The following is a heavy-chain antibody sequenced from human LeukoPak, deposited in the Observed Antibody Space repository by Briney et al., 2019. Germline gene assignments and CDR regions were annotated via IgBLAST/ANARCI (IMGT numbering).Heavy chain of an antibody. CDR1: GGSVSSGCYY. J-gene: IGHJ4*02. D-gene: IGHD4/OR15-4a*01. V-gene: IGHV4-61*01. Sequence: SENLSLTCTVSGGSVSSGCYYWSWIRQPPGKGLEWIGYIYYSGSTNYNPSLKSRVTISVDTSKNQFSLKLSSVTAADTAVYYCARANYPLSLDYWGQGTLVTVSS. CDR3: ARANYPLSLDY. CDR2: IYYSGST.